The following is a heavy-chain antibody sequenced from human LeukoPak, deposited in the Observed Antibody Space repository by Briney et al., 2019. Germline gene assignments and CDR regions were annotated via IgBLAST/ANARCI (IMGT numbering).Heavy chain of an antibody. J-gene: IGHJ5*02. CDR2: INPNSGGT. D-gene: IGHD6-13*01. V-gene: IGHV1-2*02. Sequence: ASVKVSCKASGYTFTGYYMHWVRPAPGQGLEWMGWINPNSGGTNYAQKFQGRVTMTRDTSISTAYMELSRLGSDDTAVYYCARERHSSSWETGFDPWGQGTLVTVSS. CDR1: GYTFTGYY. CDR3: ARERHSSSWETGFDP.